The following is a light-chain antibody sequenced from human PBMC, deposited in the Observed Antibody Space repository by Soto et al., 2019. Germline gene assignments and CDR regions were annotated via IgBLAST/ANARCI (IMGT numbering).Light chain of an antibody. Sequence: DIQMTQYPSTLSASVGDRVTVTCRASQSISSWLAWYQQKPGKAPKLLIYKTSTLESGVPPRFSGSGSGTEFTLTISSLQPDDFATYYCQQYNSYSGITFGPGTKVDIK. CDR1: QSISSW. CDR2: KTS. CDR3: QQYNSYSGIT. J-gene: IGKJ3*01. V-gene: IGKV1-5*03.